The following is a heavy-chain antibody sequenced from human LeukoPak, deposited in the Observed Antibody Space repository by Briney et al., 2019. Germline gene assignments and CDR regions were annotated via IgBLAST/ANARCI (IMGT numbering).Heavy chain of an antibody. CDR3: AKTGVKFCSSTSCYLDY. CDR2: IRYDGNNK. J-gene: IGHJ4*02. D-gene: IGHD2-2*01. V-gene: IGHV3-30*02. Sequence: PGGSLRLSCEASEFTFSSYGMHWVRQPPGKGLEWVAFIRYDGNNKYYADSVKGRFTISRDNSKNTLYLQMNSLRAEDTAVYYCAKTGVKFCSSTSCYLDYWGQGALLTVSS. CDR1: EFTFSSYG.